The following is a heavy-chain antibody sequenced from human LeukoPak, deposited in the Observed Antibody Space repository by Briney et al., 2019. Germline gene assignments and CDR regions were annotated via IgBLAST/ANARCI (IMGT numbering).Heavy chain of an antibody. CDR2: INWNSGSM. CDR3: AKATEYYYDSSAWIDY. CDR1: GFTFDDYA. J-gene: IGHJ4*02. Sequence: GGSLRLSCAASGFTFDDYAMHWVRQAPGKGLEWVSGINWNSGSMGYADSVKGRFTISRDNAKNSLYLQMNSLRAEDTALYYCAKATEYYYDSSAWIDYWGQGTLVTVSS. V-gene: IGHV3-9*01. D-gene: IGHD3-22*01.